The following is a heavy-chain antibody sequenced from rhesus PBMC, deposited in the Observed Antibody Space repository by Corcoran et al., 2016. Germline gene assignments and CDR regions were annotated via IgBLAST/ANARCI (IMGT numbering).Heavy chain of an antibody. CDR2: STEKGST. J-gene: IGHJ4*01. CDR3: ARGVTMVVVITVDY. V-gene: IGHV4-122*02. D-gene: IGHD3-28*01. Sequence: QVQLQESGPGLVKPSETLSLTCAVSGYSISSGYYWSWIRQPPGKGLEGIGESTEKGSTSYNPSLKSRVTSSRDTSKNQFSLKRSSGTAADTAVYYCARGVTMVVVITVDYWGQGVLVTVSS. CDR1: GYSISSGYY.